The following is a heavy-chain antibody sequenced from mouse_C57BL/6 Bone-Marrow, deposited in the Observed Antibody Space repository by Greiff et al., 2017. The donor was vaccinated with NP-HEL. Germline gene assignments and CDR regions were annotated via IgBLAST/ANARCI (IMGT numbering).Heavy chain of an antibody. CDR1: GFTFSDYG. J-gene: IGHJ1*03. V-gene: IGHV5-17*01. CDR3: ARDGSSAPLGDV. CDR2: ISSGSSTI. Sequence: EVQVVESGGGLVKPGGSLKLSCAASGFTFSDYGMHWVRQAPEKGLEWVAYISSGSSTIYYADTVKGRFTISRDNATNTLFLQMSSLRSEDTAMYYCARDGSSAPLGDVWGTGTTVTVSS. D-gene: IGHD1-1*01.